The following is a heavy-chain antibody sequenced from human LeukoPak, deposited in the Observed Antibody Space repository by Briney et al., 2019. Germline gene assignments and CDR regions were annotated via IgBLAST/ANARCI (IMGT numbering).Heavy chain of an antibody. D-gene: IGHD3-10*01. V-gene: IGHV3-11*01. J-gene: IGHJ6*02. CDR3: ARDPLYGSALKEDV. CDR1: GFTFSDYY. Sequence: PGGSLRLSCAASGFTFSDYYMSWIRQAPGKGLEWVSYISSSGSTIYYADSVKGRFTISRDNAKNSLYLQMNSLRAEDTAVYYCARDPLYGSALKEDVWGQGTTVTVSS. CDR2: ISSSGSTI.